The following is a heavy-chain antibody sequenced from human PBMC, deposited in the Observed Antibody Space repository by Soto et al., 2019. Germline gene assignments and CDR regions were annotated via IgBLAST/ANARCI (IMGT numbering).Heavy chain of an antibody. Sequence: GGSLRLSCAASRFTFTTYAMNWVRQAPGKGLEWVALMSSDGTNEHYADSVRGRFTISRDNSKNTLYLQMNSLRAEDTAVYYCAKDLNLRPSYWGQGTLVTVSS. CDR3: AKDLNLRPSY. V-gene: IGHV3-30-3*01. CDR1: RFTFTTYA. J-gene: IGHJ4*02. CDR2: MSSDGTNE.